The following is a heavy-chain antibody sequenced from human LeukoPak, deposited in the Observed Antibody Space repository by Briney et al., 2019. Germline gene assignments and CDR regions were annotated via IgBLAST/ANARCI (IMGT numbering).Heavy chain of an antibody. J-gene: IGHJ4*02. CDR3: ASGVDTAMVKRFDY. Sequence: SETLSLTCAVYGGSFSGYYWSWIRQPPGRGLEWIGEINHSGSTNYNPSLKSRVTISVDTSKNQFSLKLSSVTAADTAVYYCASGVDTAMVKRFDYWGQGTLVTVSS. CDR2: INHSGST. D-gene: IGHD5-18*01. V-gene: IGHV4-34*01. CDR1: GGSFSGYY.